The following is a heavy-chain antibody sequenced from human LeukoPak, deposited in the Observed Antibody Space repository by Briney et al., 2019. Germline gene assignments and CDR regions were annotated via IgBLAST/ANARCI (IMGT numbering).Heavy chain of an antibody. V-gene: IGHV3-74*01. J-gene: IGHJ4*02. CDR2: INSDGSSA. Sequence: PGGSLRLSCAASGFTFSYYSMNWVRQAPGKGLVWVARINSDGSSAIHADSMKGRFTISRDNAKNTLYLQMNSLRAEDTAVYYCARLRGYCSGGSCYSDYWGQGTLVAVSS. D-gene: IGHD2-15*01. CDR1: GFTFSYYS. CDR3: ARLRGYCSGGSCYSDY.